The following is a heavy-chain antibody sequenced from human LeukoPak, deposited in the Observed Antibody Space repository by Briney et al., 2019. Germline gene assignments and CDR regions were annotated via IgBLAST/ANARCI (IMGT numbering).Heavy chain of an antibody. J-gene: IGHJ5*02. CDR1: GYSISSGYY. Sequence: PSETLSLTCTVSGYSISSGYYWGWIRPPPGKGLEWIGSIYYSGSTYYNPSLKSRVTISVDTSKNQFSLKLSSVTAADTAVYYCARVVAISYNWFDPWGQGTLVTVSS. CDR2: IYYSGST. D-gene: IGHD2-15*01. CDR3: ARVVAISYNWFDP. V-gene: IGHV4-38-2*02.